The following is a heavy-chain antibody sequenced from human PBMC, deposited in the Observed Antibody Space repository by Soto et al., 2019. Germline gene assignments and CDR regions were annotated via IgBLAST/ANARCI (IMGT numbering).Heavy chain of an antibody. Sequence: QVQLVQSGAEVKKPGASVKVSCKASGYTFTSYYMHWVRQAPGQGLEWMGIINPSGGSTSYAQKFQGRVTMTRDTSTSTGYMGLRSRRSEDTAVYYCARVRHSNSYYFDYWGNGTLVTVSS. CDR2: INPSGGST. CDR1: GYTFTSYY. V-gene: IGHV1-46*03. D-gene: IGHD4-4*01. CDR3: ARVRHSNSYYFDY. J-gene: IGHJ4*01.